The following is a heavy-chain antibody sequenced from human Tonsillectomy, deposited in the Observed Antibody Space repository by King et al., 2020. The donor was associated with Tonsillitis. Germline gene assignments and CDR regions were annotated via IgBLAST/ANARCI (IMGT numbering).Heavy chain of an antibody. CDR3: ARDLELFGGTSNYSGMDV. J-gene: IGHJ6*02. V-gene: IGHV3-53*01. D-gene: IGHD3-10*02. CDR2: IYSGGTT. CDR1: GFTVSSNY. Sequence: VQLVESGGGLIQPGGSLRLSCAASGFTVSSNYMSWVRQAPGKGLEWVSVIYSGGTTYYADSVKGRFTISRDHSKNTLYLQMNSLRADDTAVYYCARDLELFGGTSNYSGMDVWGQGTTVTVSS.